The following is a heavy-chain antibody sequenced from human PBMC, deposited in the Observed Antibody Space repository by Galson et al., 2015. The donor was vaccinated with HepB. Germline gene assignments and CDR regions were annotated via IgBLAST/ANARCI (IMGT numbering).Heavy chain of an antibody. CDR1: GYTFNKYG. CDR2: IWYDGNDK. Sequence: SLRLSCAASGYTFNKYGMHWVRQAPGKGLEWVAVIWYDGNDKEYADSVKGRFTISKDNSNNTVYLQMNSLRAEDTAMYLCARGRLPSDYWGQGTLVTVSS. D-gene: IGHD1-1*01. J-gene: IGHJ4*02. CDR3: ARGRLPSDY. V-gene: IGHV3-33*01.